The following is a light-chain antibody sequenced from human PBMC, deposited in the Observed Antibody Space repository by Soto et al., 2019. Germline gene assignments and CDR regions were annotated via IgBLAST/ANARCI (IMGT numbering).Light chain of an antibody. CDR1: QSVSSNY. Sequence: EIILTQSPGTPSLSPGERATLSCRASQSVSSNYLAWYQQEPGQAPRLLIYGASSRATGIPDRFSGSGSGTDFTLTISRLEPEDFAVYYCQQYANSPLTFGQGTKVEIK. V-gene: IGKV3-20*01. J-gene: IGKJ1*01. CDR3: QQYANSPLT. CDR2: GAS.